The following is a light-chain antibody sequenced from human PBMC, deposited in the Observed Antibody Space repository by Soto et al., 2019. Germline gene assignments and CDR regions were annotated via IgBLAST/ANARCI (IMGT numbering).Light chain of an antibody. V-gene: IGLV2-23*01. CDR3: CSYAGSGPLV. Sequence: QSALTQPASVAGAPGQSITISCTGTSSDVGSYNLVSWYQQHPGKATKLMIYEGSKRPSGVSNRFSGSKSGNTASLTISGLQAEDGAEYYCCSYAGSGPLVFGGGTKLTVL. CDR1: SSDVGSYNL. CDR2: EGS. J-gene: IGLJ2*01.